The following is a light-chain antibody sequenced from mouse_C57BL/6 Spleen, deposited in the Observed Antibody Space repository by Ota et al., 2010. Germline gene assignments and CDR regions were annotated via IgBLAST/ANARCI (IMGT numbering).Light chain of an antibody. J-gene: IGKJ4*01. CDR3: QQSNEDPPT. CDR1: KVVDYDGDSY. CDR2: AAS. V-gene: IGKV3-4*01. Sequence: IVLTQLLLALWSVSLGREGRPSPARPAKVVDYDGDSYMNXYQQKPGQPPKLLIYAASNLESGIPARFSGSGSGTDFTLNIHPVEEEDAATYYCQQSNEDPPTFGSGTKLEIK.